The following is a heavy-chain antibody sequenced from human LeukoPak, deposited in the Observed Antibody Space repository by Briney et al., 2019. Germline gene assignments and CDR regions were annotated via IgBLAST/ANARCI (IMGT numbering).Heavy chain of an antibody. CDR2: FDPEDDEI. CDR1: GYTLTELS. Sequence: ASVKVSCKVSGYTLTELSMHWVRQAPGKGLEWMGGFDPEDDEIIYAQRFQGRVTMTEDASTDTAYMELRSLRSEDTAVYYCARDRGFWSGYYTPGSAFDTWGQGTMVTVSS. V-gene: IGHV1-24*01. J-gene: IGHJ3*02. CDR3: ARDRGFWSGYYTPGSAFDT. D-gene: IGHD3-3*01.